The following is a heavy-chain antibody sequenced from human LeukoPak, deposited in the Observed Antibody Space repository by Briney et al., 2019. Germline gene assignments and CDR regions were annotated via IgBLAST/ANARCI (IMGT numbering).Heavy chain of an antibody. CDR1: GNSFSSYA. Sequence: PGGSLRLSCAASGNSFSSYAMSWVRQAPGKGLEWVSDISGSGGSTYYADSVKGRFTISRDNSKNTLYLQMNSLRAEDTAVYYCAEPERLRLRSYYYYGMDVWGQGTTVTVSS. J-gene: IGHJ6*02. CDR3: AEPERLRLRSYYYYGMDV. D-gene: IGHD5-12*01. V-gene: IGHV3-23*01. CDR2: ISGSGGST.